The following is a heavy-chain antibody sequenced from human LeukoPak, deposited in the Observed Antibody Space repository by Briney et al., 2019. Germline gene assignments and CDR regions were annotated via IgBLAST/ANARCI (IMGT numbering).Heavy chain of an antibody. Sequence: GGSLRLSCAASGFTFSSNYMSWVRQAPGKGLEWVSMLFSDGTTSYADSVKGRFTISRDSSKNTMYLQMNSLRAEDTAVYYCARGRIDYDYGMDVWGQGTTVTVSS. CDR3: ARGRIDYDYGMDV. CDR2: LFSDGTT. V-gene: IGHV3-53*01. J-gene: IGHJ6*02. CDR1: GFTFSSNY. D-gene: IGHD4/OR15-4a*01.